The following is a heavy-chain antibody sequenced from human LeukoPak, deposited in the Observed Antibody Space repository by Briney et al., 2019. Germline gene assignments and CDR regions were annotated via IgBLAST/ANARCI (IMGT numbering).Heavy chain of an antibody. CDR1: GGSISSGGYY. J-gene: IGHJ4*02. V-gene: IGHV4-31*03. D-gene: IGHD4/OR15-4a*01. CDR2: IYYSGST. CDR3: ARDGHHYGVDY. Sequence: PSETLSLTCTVSGGSISSGGYYWSWIRQHPGKGLEWIGYIYYSGSTYYNPSLKSRVTISVDTSKNQFSLKLSSVTAADTVVYYCARDGHHYGVDYWGQGTLVTVSS.